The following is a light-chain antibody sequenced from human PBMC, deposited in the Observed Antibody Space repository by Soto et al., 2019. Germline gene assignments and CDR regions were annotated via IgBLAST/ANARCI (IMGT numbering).Light chain of an antibody. CDR3: SSYTSSSPLV. J-gene: IGLJ2*01. V-gene: IGLV2-14*01. CDR2: EVS. CDR1: SSDVGGYNY. Sequence: QSVMTQPASVSGSPGQSITISCTGTSSDVGGYNYVSWYQQHPGKAPKLMIYEVSNRPSGVSNRFSGSKSGNTASLTISGPQAEDEDDYYCSSYTSSSPLVFGGGTKLTVL.